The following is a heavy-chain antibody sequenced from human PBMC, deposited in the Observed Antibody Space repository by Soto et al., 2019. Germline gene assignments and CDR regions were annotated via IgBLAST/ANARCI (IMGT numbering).Heavy chain of an antibody. Sequence: GGSLRLSCAASGFTFSTYGMHWVRQAPGKGLEWVAVISYDGSNKYYADSVKGRFTISRDNSKNTLYLQMNSLRVEDTAVYYCVKEQHSSSWYRYFDYWGQGTLVTVSS. CDR1: GFTFSTYG. D-gene: IGHD6-13*01. CDR2: ISYDGSNK. J-gene: IGHJ4*02. V-gene: IGHV3-30*18. CDR3: VKEQHSSSWYRYFDY.